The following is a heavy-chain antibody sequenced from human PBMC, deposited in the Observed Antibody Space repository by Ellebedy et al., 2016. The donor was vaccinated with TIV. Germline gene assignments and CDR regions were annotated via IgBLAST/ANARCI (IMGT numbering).Heavy chain of an antibody. V-gene: IGHV3-21*01. CDR1: GFTFSSYT. J-gene: IGHJ2*01. Sequence: GESLKISCAASGFTFSSYTLNWVRQAPGEGLEWASSISTSSSYIYYADSVKGRFTISRDNAKNSLFLQLTSLRAEDTAVYYCARKVPAPTTVPPNWYVDLWGRGTLVTVSS. CDR2: ISTSSSYI. D-gene: IGHD4-17*01. CDR3: ARKVPAPTTVPPNWYVDL.